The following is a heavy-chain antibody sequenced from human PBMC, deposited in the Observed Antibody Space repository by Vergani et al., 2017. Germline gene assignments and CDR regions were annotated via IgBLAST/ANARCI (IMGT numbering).Heavy chain of an antibody. CDR1: GGSISSGGYS. V-gene: IGHV4-30-2*01. J-gene: IGHJ3*02. D-gene: IGHD3-10*01. CDR3: AREGGSGSWDSDAFDI. CDR2: IYHSGST. Sequence: QLQLQESGSGLVKPSQTLSLTCAVSGGSISSGGYSWSWIRQPPGKGLEWIGYIYHSGSTYYNPSLKSRVTISVDRSKNQFSLKLSSVTAADTAVYYCAREGGSGSWDSDAFDIWGQGTMSPSLQ.